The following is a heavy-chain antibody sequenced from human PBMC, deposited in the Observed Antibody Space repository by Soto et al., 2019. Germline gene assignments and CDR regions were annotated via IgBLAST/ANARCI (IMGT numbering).Heavy chain of an antibody. Sequence: QVQLVQSGAEVKKPESSVKVSCKAPGGTFSTYAISWVRQAPGQGLEWMGGIIPMFGTANYAQRFQDRVTITADASTNTVYTELSSLRSEDTAVSGCASGIQLWLRRINNGYSGWGQGTLVTVSS. D-gene: IGHD5-18*01. J-gene: IGHJ4*02. CDR2: IIPMFGTA. CDR3: ASGIQLWLRRINNGYSG. V-gene: IGHV1-69*12. CDR1: GGTFSTYA.